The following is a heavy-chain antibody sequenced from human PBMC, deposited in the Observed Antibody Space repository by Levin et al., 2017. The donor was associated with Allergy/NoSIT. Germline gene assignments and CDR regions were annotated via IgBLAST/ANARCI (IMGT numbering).Heavy chain of an antibody. CDR1: GFTFGDYA. V-gene: IGHV3-49*03. J-gene: IGHJ4*02. D-gene: IGHD3-3*01. Sequence: GGSLRLSCTGSGFTFGDYAVNWFRQPPGKGLEWVGFIRSTTYGGTTEYVASVKGRLTVSRDDSKSIAYLQMNSLKTEDTAVYYCSRDDFRPGPYFDYWGQGTLVTVSS. CDR2: IRSTTYGGTT. CDR3: SRDDFRPGPYFDY.